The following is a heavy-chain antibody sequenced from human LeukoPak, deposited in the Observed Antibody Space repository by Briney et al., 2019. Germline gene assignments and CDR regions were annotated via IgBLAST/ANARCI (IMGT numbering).Heavy chain of an antibody. CDR1: GFTFSSYA. CDR2: ISGSGGST. V-gene: IGHV3-23*01. J-gene: IGHJ4*02. D-gene: IGHD1-7*01. CDR3: AKDLGNWKYLIDY. Sequence: GGSLRLSCAASGFTFSSYAMSWVRQAPGQGLEWVSAISGSGGSTNYADSVKGRFTISRDNSRNTLYLQMNSLRAEDTAVYHCAKDLGNWKYLIDYWGQGTLVTVSS.